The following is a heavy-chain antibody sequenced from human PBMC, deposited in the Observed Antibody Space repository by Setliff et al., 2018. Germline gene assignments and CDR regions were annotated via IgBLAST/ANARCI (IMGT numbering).Heavy chain of an antibody. CDR1: GASISAYY. J-gene: IGHJ4*02. D-gene: IGHD5-18*01. Sequence: PSETLSLTCNVSGASISAYYWSWFRQPPGKGLEWIGGMNARGLTEYSPPLKSRVAMSLDTSKNTASLKLTSVTAGDTAAYFCAGGGGWIQLFDYWGLGTQVTVSS. V-gene: IGHV4-4*07. CDR2: MNARGLT. CDR3: AGGGGWIQLFDY.